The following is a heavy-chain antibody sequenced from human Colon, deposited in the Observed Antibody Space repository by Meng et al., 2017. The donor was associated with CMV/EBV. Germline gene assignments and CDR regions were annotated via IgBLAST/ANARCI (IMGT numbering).Heavy chain of an antibody. Sequence: SETLSLTCAVSGGSISRSSHFWGWIRQPPGKGLEWIGNIFYTGNTYYNPSLKSRVTISVDTAKNQSSLKLSSVTAADTAVYYCASIVGAIRYYDLDVWGQGTTVTVSS. D-gene: IGHD1-26*01. CDR1: GGSISRSSHF. J-gene: IGHJ6*02. CDR3: ASIVGAIRYYDLDV. CDR2: IFYTGNT. V-gene: IGHV4-39*01.